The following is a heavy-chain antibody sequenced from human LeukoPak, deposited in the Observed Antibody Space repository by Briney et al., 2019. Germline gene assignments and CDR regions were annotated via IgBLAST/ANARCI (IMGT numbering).Heavy chain of an antibody. D-gene: IGHD6-6*01. CDR2: ISSSGSTI. V-gene: IGHV3-48*03. CDR1: GFTFRSYE. Sequence: PGGSLRLSCAASGFTFRSYEMNWVRQAPGKGLECVSYISSSGSTIFYADSVKGRFTISRDNAKNPLYLQMNSLRAEDTAVYYCARDLEYTTSSGDYWGQGTLVIISS. CDR3: ARDLEYTTSSGDY. J-gene: IGHJ4*02.